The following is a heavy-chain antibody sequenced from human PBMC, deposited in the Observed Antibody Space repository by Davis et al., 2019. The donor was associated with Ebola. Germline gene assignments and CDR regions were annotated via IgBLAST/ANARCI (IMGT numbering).Heavy chain of an antibody. V-gene: IGHV5-51*01. CDR3: ARGTALARKFDF. D-gene: IGHD3-3*02. J-gene: IGHJ4*02. CDR1: GYSFSNYW. Sequence: GESLKISCKTSGYSFSNYWIAWVRQMPGKGLELMGFIYPGDSDTRYSPSFQGHVTISADKSLSTAFLQWSSLKASDTAIYFCARGTALARKFDFWGQGTLVAFSS. CDR2: IYPGDSDT.